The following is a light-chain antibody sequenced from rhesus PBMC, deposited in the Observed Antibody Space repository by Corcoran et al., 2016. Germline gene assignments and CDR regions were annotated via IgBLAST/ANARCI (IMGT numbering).Light chain of an antibody. CDR2: DAS. Sequence: ETVVTQSPATLSLSPGERATLSCRASQSVGSNLAWYQQKPGQAPKRLIYDASSRATGIPDRFSGSGSGKEFTLTISSLEPEEVGVYYCQQYNNWRTFGQGTKVEIK. V-gene: IGKV3-42*02. CDR1: QSVGSN. CDR3: QQYNNWRT. J-gene: IGKJ1*01.